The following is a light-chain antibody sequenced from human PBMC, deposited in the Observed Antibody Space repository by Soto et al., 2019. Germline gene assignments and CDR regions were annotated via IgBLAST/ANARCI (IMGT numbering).Light chain of an antibody. CDR3: AVWDDSLNGVV. CDR1: SSNIGSNT. CDR2: ANH. J-gene: IGLJ2*01. V-gene: IGLV1-44*01. Sequence: QSVLTQPPSASETXXXXXXXXXSGSSSNIGSNTVNWYQQVPGTAPKLLMYANHYRPSGVPDRFSGSKSGTSASLAISGLQSEDEGDYFCAVWDDSLNGVVFGGGTKVTVL.